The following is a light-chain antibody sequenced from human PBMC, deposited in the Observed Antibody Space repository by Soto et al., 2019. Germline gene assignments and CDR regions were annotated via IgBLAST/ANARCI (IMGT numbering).Light chain of an antibody. J-gene: IGLJ1*01. CDR3: SSYKSISTSYV. Sequence: QSALTQPASVSGSPGQSITISCTGANSDVGRYNYVSWYQQHPGKAPELMIYQVSHRPSGVSNRFSGSKSDNTASLTISGLQDEDEAYYYLSSYKSISTSYVVGNGTKVTVL. CDR2: QVS. V-gene: IGLV2-14*01. CDR1: NSDVGRYNY.